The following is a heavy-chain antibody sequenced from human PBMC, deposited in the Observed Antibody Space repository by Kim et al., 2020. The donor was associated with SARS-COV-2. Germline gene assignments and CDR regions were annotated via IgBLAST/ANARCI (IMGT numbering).Heavy chain of an antibody. D-gene: IGHD3-10*01. CDR1: GGSISSYY. V-gene: IGHV4-59*13. J-gene: IGHJ2*01. CDR3: VGSGGYYNFPLYYFAL. Sequence: SETLSLTCTVSGGSISSYYWSWIRQPPGKGLEWIGYIYYSGSTNYNPSLKSRVTISVDKSKNQFSLKLSAVTAADTAGYYCVGSGGYYNFPLYYFALWGR. CDR2: IYYSGST.